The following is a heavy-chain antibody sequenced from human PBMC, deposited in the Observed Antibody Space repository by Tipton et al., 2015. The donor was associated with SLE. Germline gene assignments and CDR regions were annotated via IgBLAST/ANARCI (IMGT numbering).Heavy chain of an antibody. CDR1: GESLSGHY. Sequence: TLSLTCTVYGESLSGHYWVWIRQPPGKGLEWIGDINHSGRIDYNPSLMSRVTISEATSKNQFSLNLSSVSAADTAVYCCARGYMEMTTWGQGTLVTVSS. CDR3: ARGYMEMTT. D-gene: IGHD5-24*01. CDR2: INHSGRI. J-gene: IGHJ4*02. V-gene: IGHV4-34*01.